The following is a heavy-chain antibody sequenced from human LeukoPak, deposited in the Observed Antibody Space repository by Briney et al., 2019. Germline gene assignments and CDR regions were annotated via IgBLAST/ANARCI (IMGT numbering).Heavy chain of an antibody. CDR2: ISSSSSYI. J-gene: IGHJ3*02. CDR3: ARDPNGDYIGAFDM. D-gene: IGHD4-17*01. CDR1: GFTFSSYS. V-gene: IGHV3-21*01. Sequence: PGGSLRLSCAASGFTFSSYSMKWVRQAPGKGLEWVSSISSSSSYIHYADSVKGRFTISRDNAKNSLYLQMNSLRAEDTAVYYCARDPNGDYIGAFDMWGQGTMVTVS.